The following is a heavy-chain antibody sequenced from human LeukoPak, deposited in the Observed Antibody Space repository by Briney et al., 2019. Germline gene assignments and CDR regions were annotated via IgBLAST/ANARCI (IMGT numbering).Heavy chain of an antibody. CDR3: AREGYSSGRAPAFDF. V-gene: IGHV3-30*01. D-gene: IGHD6-19*01. Sequence: GGSLRLSCAASGLSFSSSIMHWVRQAPGKGLEWMSGISFDESKYYADSVKGRFTISRDNSKNTLYLQMNSLRGEDTAMYYCAREGYSSGRAPAFDFWGQGTMVTVSS. CDR2: ISFDESK. J-gene: IGHJ3*01. CDR1: GLSFSSSI.